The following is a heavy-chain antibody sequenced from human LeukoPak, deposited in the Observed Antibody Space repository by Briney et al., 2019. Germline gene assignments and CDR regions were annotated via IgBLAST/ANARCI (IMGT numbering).Heavy chain of an antibody. CDR3: ARMLYQYDSWTPFGY. D-gene: IGHD3-3*01. CDR1: GGSISSSNW. V-gene: IGHV4-4*02. J-gene: IGHJ4*02. CDR2: IYHSGST. Sequence: SETLSLTCAVSGGSISSSNWWSWIRQPPGKGLEWIGEIYHSGSTNYNPSFKSRVTISVDKSKTQFSLKLSSVTAADTAIYYCARMLYQYDSWTPFGYWGQGTLVTVSS.